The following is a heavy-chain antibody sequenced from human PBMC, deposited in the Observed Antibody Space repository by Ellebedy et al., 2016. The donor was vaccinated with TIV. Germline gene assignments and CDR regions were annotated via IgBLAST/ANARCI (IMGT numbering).Heavy chain of an antibody. V-gene: IGHV3-48*02. Sequence: GASLKISCAASGNTFSSSNMNWVRQAPGQGLQWVSYISTNSSNIYYADSVKGRFTISRDNAKNSLTLQMDSLRDEDTAVYYCVRDGGRDGYTYWYFDLWGRGTLVTVSS. CDR1: GNTFSSSN. CDR2: ISTNSSNI. D-gene: IGHD5-24*01. CDR3: VRDGGRDGYTYWYFDL. J-gene: IGHJ2*01.